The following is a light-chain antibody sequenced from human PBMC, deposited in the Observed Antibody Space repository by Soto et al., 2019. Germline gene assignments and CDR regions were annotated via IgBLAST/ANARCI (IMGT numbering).Light chain of an antibody. CDR2: DAS. CDR3: QQYNSYAT. J-gene: IGKJ1*01. Sequence: DIQMTQSPSTLSASVGDRVTITCRASQSISSWLAWYQQKPGKAPKLLIYDASSLESGVPSRFIGSGSGTEFTLTISSLQPDEFATYYCQQYNSYATFGQGTKVEIK. CDR1: QSISSW. V-gene: IGKV1-5*01.